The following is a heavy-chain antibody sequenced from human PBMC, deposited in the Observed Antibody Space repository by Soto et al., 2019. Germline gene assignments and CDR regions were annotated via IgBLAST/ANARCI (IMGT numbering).Heavy chain of an antibody. CDR2: ISSSSSYI. J-gene: IGHJ6*02. CDR3: ARAGYCSSTSCYWTYYYYGMDV. CDR1: GFTFSSYS. V-gene: IGHV3-21*01. D-gene: IGHD2-2*01. Sequence: GWSLRLSCAASGFTFSSYSMNWVRQAPGKGLEWVSSISSSSSYIYYADSVKGRFTISRDNAKNSLYLQMNSLRAEDTAVYYCARAGYCSSTSCYWTYYYYGMDVWGQGTTVTVSS.